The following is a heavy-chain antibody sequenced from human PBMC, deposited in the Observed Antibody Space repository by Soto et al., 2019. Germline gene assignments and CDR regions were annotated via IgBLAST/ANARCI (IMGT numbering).Heavy chain of an antibody. J-gene: IGHJ4*02. Sequence: GGCLRLSCAASGFTFSSYAMSWVRQAPGKGLEWVSAISGSGGSTYYADSVKGRFTISRDNSKNTLYLQMNSLRAEDTAVYYCAKDRKALTIFGVVIIGIFDYWGQGTLVTVSS. D-gene: IGHD3-3*01. CDR2: ISGSGGST. V-gene: IGHV3-23*01. CDR3: AKDRKALTIFGVVIIGIFDY. CDR1: GFTFSSYA.